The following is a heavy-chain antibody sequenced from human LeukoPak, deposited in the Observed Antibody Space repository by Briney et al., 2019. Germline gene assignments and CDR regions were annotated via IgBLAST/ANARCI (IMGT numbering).Heavy chain of an antibody. D-gene: IGHD2-2*01. Sequence: GESLQISCKGSGYTFTNYWISWVRLMPGKGLEWMGRIDLTDSYTNYSPSFQGHVTISADKSISTAYLQWSSLKASDTAMYYCARHECTSVSCYFDYWPQGTLVTVSS. J-gene: IGHJ4*02. CDR2: IDLTDSYT. V-gene: IGHV5-10-1*01. CDR3: ARHECTSVSCYFDY. CDR1: GYTFTNYW.